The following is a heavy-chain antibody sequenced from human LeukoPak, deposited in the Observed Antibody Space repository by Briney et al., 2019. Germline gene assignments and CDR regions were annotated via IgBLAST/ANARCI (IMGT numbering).Heavy chain of an antibody. D-gene: IGHD2-2*01. CDR1: GGSISGSSYY. J-gene: IGHJ3*02. Sequence: PSETLSLTCTVSGGSISGSSYYWAWIRQPPGKGLEWIGSIYYSGNTYCNPSLKSRVTISVDTSKNQFSLKLSSVTAADTAVYYCARSTAAFPDAFDIWGQGTMVTVSS. V-gene: IGHV4-39*07. CDR3: ARSTAAFPDAFDI. CDR2: IYYSGNT.